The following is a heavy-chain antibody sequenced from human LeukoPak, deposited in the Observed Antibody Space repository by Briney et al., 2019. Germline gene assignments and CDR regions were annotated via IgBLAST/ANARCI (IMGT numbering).Heavy chain of an antibody. D-gene: IGHD2-15*01. CDR1: GFTFSSYG. CDR3: AKDRSCSGGSCYSFDY. Sequence: PGGSLRLSCAASGFTFSSYGMHWVRQDPGKGLEWVAVISYDGSNKYYADSVKGRFTISRDNSKNTLYLQMNSLRAEDTAVYYCAKDRSCSGGSCYSFDYWGQGTLVTVSS. V-gene: IGHV3-30*18. J-gene: IGHJ4*02. CDR2: ISYDGSNK.